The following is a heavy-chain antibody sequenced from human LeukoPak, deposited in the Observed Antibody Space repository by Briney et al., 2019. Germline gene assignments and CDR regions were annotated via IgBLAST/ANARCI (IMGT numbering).Heavy chain of an antibody. D-gene: IGHD3-9*01. CDR3: ARQSQRLRTYYDILTGYDTLEYRFDP. J-gene: IGHJ5*02. Sequence: ASVKVSCKASGYTFTSYAMNWVRQAPGQGLEWMGWINTNTGNPTYAQGFTGRFVFSLDTSVSTAYLQISSLKAEDTAVYYCARQSQRLRTYYDILTGYDTLEYRFDPWGQGTLVTVSS. CDR2: INTNTGNP. V-gene: IGHV7-4-1*02. CDR1: GYTFTSYA.